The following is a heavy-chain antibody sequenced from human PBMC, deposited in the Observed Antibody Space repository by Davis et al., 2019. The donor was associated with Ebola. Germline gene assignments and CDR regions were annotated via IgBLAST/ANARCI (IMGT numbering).Heavy chain of an antibody. Sequence: PGGSLRLSCAASGFTFSSYEMNWVRQAPGKGLEWVSYISSSGSTIYYADSVKGRFTISRDNAKNSLYLQMNSLRAEDTAVYYCARIPRSGSSMDVWGQGTTVTVSS. CDR2: ISSSGSTI. D-gene: IGHD3-22*01. CDR3: ARIPRSGSSMDV. J-gene: IGHJ6*02. V-gene: IGHV3-48*03. CDR1: GFTFSSYE.